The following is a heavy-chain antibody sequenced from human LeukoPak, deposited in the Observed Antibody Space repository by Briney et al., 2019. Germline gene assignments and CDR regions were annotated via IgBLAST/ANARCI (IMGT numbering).Heavy chain of an antibody. CDR2: IWYDGSNK. D-gene: IGHD6-13*01. CDR1: GFTFSSYG. J-gene: IGHJ6*02. V-gene: IGHV3-30*19. CDR3: ARGGYSSSWPRPYYYYGMDV. Sequence: GRALRLSCAASGFTFSSYGMHWVRQAPGKGLEWVAVIWYDGSNKYYADSVKGRFTISRDNSKNTLYLQMNSLRAEDTAVYCCARGGYSSSWPRPYYYYGMDVWGQGTTVTVSS.